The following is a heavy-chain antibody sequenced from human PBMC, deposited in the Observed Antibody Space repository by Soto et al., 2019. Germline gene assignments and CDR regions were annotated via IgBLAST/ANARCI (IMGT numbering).Heavy chain of an antibody. Sequence: PSETLSLTCTVSGGSVSSGSYYWSWIRQPPGKGLEWIGYIYYSGSTNYNPSLKSRVTISVDTSKNQFSLKLSSVTAADTAVYYCAGRITGTRRSFDYWGQGTLVTVSS. V-gene: IGHV4-61*01. J-gene: IGHJ4*02. CDR1: GGSVSSGSYY. D-gene: IGHD1-7*01. CDR3: AGRITGTRRSFDY. CDR2: IYYSGST.